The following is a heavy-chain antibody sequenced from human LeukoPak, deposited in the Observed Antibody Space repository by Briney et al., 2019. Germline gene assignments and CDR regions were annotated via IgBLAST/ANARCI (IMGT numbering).Heavy chain of an antibody. D-gene: IGHD2-21*01. CDR1: GFTFSNFG. V-gene: IGHV3-30*18. J-gene: IGHJ3*02. CDR2: ISYEGSNQ. Sequence: GGSLRLSCAASGFTFSNFGMHWVRQAPGKGLQWVALISYEGSNQYYVDSVKGRFTISRDNSKNTLYLQMNSLRAEDTAVYYCAKAVWTRGGDAFDIWGQGTMVTVSS. CDR3: AKAVWTRGGDAFDI.